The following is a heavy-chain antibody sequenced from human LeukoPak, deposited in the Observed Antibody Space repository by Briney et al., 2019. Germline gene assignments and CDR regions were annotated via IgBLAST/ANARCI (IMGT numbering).Heavy chain of an antibody. J-gene: IGHJ5*02. CDR3: ARGNSPTSGYDT. CDR1: GGSISSYY. V-gene: IGHV4-4*07. CDR2: IYTSGST. Sequence: SETLSLTCTVSGGSISSYYWSWIRQPAGKGLEWIGRIYTSGSTNYNPSLKSRVTMSVDTSKNQFSLKLSCATAADTAVYYCARGNSPTSGYDTWGQGTLVTVSS. D-gene: IGHD5-12*01.